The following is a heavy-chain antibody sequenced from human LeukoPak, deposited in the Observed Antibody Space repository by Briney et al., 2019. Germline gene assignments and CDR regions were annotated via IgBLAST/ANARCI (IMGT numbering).Heavy chain of an antibody. CDR1: GFTVSSNY. CDR2: IYSGGST. J-gene: IGHJ6*02. Sequence: GGSLRLSCAASGFTVSSNYMSWVRQAPGKELAWVSVIYSGGSTYYADSVKGRFTISRDNSKNTLYLQMNSLRAEDTAVYYCARSASSSAILNYYYYGMDVWGQGTTVTVSS. CDR3: ARSASSSAILNYYYYGMDV. V-gene: IGHV3-66*01. D-gene: IGHD6-13*01.